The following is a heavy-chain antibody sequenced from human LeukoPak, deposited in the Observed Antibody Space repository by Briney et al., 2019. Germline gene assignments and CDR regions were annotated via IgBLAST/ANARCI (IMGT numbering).Heavy chain of an antibody. Sequence: ASVKVSCKASGYTFTSYGISWVRQAPGQGLEWMGWISAYNGNTNHAQKLQGRVTMTTDTSTSTAYMELRSLRSDDTAVYYCARDRRGYCSGGSCLWFDPWGQGTLVTVSS. CDR2: ISAYNGNT. J-gene: IGHJ5*02. V-gene: IGHV1-18*01. D-gene: IGHD2-15*01. CDR3: ARDRRGYCSGGSCLWFDP. CDR1: GYTFTSYG.